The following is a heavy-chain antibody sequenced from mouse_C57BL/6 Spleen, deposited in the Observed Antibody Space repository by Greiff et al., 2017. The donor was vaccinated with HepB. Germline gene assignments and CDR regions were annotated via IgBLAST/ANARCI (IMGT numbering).Heavy chain of an antibody. CDR3: ARTHGAMDY. V-gene: IGHV1-55*01. CDR1: GYTFTSYW. J-gene: IGHJ4*01. CDR2: IYPGSGST. Sequence: QVHVKQPGAELVKPGASVKMSCKASGYTFTSYWITWVKQRPGQGLEWIGDIYPGSGSTNYNEKFKSKATLTVDTSSSTAYMQLSSLTSEDSAVYYCARTHGAMDYWGQGTSVTVSS.